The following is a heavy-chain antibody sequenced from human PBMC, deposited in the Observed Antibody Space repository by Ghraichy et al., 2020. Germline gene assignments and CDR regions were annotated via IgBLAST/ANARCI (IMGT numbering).Heavy chain of an antibody. J-gene: IGHJ6*01. V-gene: IGHV3-48*02. D-gene: IGHD4-23*01. Sequence: GGSLRLSCEASGFTFSSYSINWVRQAPGKGPEWISYISSRSSFISYADSVKGRFTISRDNAKNSLFLQMNSLRDEDTAVYYCARASPVVTNYYYDAMDLWGQGPT. CDR3: ARASPVVTNYYYDAMDL. CDR1: GFTFSSYS. CDR2: ISSRSSFI.